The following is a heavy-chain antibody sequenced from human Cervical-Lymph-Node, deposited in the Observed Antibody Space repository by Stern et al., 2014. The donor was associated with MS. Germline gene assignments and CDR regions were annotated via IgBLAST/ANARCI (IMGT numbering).Heavy chain of an antibody. V-gene: IGHV1-2*06. CDR3: ATLTHGMLFDN. J-gene: IGHJ4*02. CDR1: GYTFTAYY. Sequence: VQLVESWAEVKKPGASVKVSCEASGYTFTAYYMHWVRQAPGQGLEWMGQINPNSGDSQYAQKFQGRVTMTRDTSINTAYMDLSSLRSDDTAVYYCATLTHGMLFDNWGQGTLVTVSS. D-gene: IGHD1-1*01. CDR2: INPNSGDS.